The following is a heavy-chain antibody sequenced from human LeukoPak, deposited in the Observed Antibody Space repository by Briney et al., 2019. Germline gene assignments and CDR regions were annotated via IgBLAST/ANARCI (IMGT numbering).Heavy chain of an antibody. CDR1: GVTFSRYW. J-gene: IGHJ4*02. CDR2: IKNDGSST. CDR3: ARDGAGDYVDY. V-gene: IGHV3-74*01. Sequence: QSGGSLRLSCAASGVTFSRYWMHWVRQAPGKGLVWVSRIKNDGSSTTYADAVKGRFTISRDNAKNSLYLQMNSLRAEDTAVYYCARDGAGDYVDYWGQGTLVTVSS. D-gene: IGHD4-17*01.